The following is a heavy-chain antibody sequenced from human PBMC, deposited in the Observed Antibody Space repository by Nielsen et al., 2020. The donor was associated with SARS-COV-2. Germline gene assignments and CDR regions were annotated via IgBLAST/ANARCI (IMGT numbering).Heavy chain of an antibody. J-gene: IGHJ4*02. V-gene: IGHV4-39*07. D-gene: IGHD6-13*01. CDR1: GGSISSNSYY. CDR2: IYYTGST. CDR3: ARIGKSEGIDY. Sequence: SETLSLTCTVSGGSISSNSYYWGWIRQPPGKGLEWIGNIYYTGSTYYNPSLKSRVTISVDTSKNQFSLKLSSVTAADTAVYYCARIGKSEGIDYWGQGTLVTVSS.